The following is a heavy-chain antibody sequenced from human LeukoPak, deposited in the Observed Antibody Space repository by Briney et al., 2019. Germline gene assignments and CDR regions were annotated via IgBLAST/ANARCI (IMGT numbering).Heavy chain of an antibody. Sequence: GRSLRLSCAASGFTFSSYGMHWVRQAPGKGLEWVAVISYDGSNKYYADSVKGRFTISRDNSKNTLYLQMNSLRAEDTAVYYCAKDRQQLSYTFDPWGQGTPVTVSS. D-gene: IGHD6-13*01. CDR2: ISYDGSNK. V-gene: IGHV3-30*18. CDR1: GFTFSSYG. J-gene: IGHJ5*02. CDR3: AKDRQQLSYTFDP.